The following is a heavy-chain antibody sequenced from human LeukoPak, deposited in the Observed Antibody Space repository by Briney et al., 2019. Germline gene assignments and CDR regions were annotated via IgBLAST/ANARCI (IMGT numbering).Heavy chain of an antibody. CDR1: GYTFTGYY. Sequence: GASVKVSCKASGYTFTGYYMHWVRQAPGQRLEWMGRINPNSGGTNYAQKFQGRVTMTRDTSISTAYMELSRLRSDDTAVYYCARASSGWYFLDYWGQGTLVTVSS. V-gene: IGHV1-2*06. CDR2: INPNSGGT. D-gene: IGHD6-19*01. J-gene: IGHJ4*02. CDR3: ARASSGWYFLDY.